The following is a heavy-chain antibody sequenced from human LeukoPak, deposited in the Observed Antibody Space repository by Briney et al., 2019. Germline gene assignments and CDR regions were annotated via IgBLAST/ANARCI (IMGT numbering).Heavy chain of an antibody. CDR2: IYHSGST. J-gene: IGHJ4*02. CDR1: GYSLSSGYY. V-gene: IGHV4-38-2*01. CDR3: ARSGYMVRGVLDN. D-gene: IGHD3-10*01. Sequence: SETLSLTCAVSGYSLSSGYYWGWLRQPPGKGLEWIGSIYHSGSTYYNPSLKSRVTISVDTSKNQFSLKLSSVTAADTAVYYCARSGYMVRGVLDNWGQGTLVTVSS.